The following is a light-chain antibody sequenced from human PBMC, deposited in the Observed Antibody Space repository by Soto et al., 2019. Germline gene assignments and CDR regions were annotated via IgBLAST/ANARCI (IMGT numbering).Light chain of an antibody. CDR3: QQRSNWRIT. J-gene: IGKJ5*01. CDR1: QSVSSY. V-gene: IGKV3-11*01. CDR2: DAF. Sequence: EIVLTQSPATLSLSPWERATLSCRASQSVSSYLAWYQQKPGQAPRLLIYDAFNRATGIPARFSGSGSGTDFTLTISSLEPEDFAVYYCQQRSNWRITFGQGTRLEIK.